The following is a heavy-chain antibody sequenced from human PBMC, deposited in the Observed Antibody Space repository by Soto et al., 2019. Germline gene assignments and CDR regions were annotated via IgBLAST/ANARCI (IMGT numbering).Heavy chain of an antibody. D-gene: IGHD4-4*01. J-gene: IGHJ4*02. CDR1: GGSISSDGYY. CDR3: ARDYSLDY. CDR2: IFYSGST. Sequence: PSETLCLTCTVSGGSISSDGYYWSWIRQHPGKGLEWIGYIFYSGSTYYNPSLKSRLTISVDTSKNQFSLKLTSVTAADAAVYYCARDYSLDYWGQGTLVTVSS. V-gene: IGHV4-31*03.